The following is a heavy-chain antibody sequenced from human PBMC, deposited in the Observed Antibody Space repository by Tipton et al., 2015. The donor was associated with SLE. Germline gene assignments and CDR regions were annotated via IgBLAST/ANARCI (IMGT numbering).Heavy chain of an antibody. D-gene: IGHD4-17*01. V-gene: IGHV4-4*07. J-gene: IGHJ4*02. Sequence: TLSLTCTVSGVSISSSYWSWIRQPAGKGLEWIGRIYTSGATDDNPSLKSRVTMSIDTSNNQFSLNLSSVTAADAAIYFCARERIDGVIDSWGQGTLVTVSS. CDR1: GVSISSSY. CDR3: ARERIDGVIDS. CDR2: IYTSGAT.